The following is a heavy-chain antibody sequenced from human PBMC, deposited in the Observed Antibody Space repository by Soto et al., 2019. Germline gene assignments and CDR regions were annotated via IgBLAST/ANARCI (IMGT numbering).Heavy chain of an antibody. CDR2: INPNSGGT. J-gene: IGHJ6*02. CDR1: GYTFTGYY. Sequence: ASVKVSCKASGYTFTGYYMHWVRQAPGQGLEWMGWINPNSGGTNYAQKFQGWVTMTRDTSISTAYMELSRLRSDDTAAYYCARGSCSSTSCYKGGDYYYYGMDVWGQGTTVTVSS. D-gene: IGHD2-2*02. CDR3: ARGSCSSTSCYKGGDYYYYGMDV. V-gene: IGHV1-2*04.